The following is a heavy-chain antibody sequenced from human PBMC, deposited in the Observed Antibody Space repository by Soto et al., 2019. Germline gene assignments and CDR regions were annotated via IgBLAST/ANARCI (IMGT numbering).Heavy chain of an antibody. D-gene: IGHD2-8*01. Sequence: APVKVSCKTSGYTFTDHYMHWVRQAPGQGLEWMGWLNPNSGGTNYAQKFQGRVTMTRDTSISTAYMELSRLGSDDTAMYYCASCTNGACFLYGMDVWGQGTTLTVSS. J-gene: IGHJ6*02. CDR1: GYTFTDHY. V-gene: IGHV1-2*02. CDR3: ASCTNGACFLYGMDV. CDR2: LNPNSGGT.